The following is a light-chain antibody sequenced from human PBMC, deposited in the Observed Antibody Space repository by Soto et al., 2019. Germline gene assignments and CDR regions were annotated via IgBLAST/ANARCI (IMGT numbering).Light chain of an antibody. V-gene: IGKV3-15*01. CDR1: QSVSSN. Sequence: EIVMTQSPATLSVSPGERATLSCRASQSVSSNLAWYQQKPGQAPRLLIYGASTRATGIPARFSGSGSGTEFTLTICSLQSEDFAVYYCQQYNNRPPRRYTFGQGTKLEIK. J-gene: IGKJ2*01. CDR2: GAS. CDR3: QQYNNRPPRRYT.